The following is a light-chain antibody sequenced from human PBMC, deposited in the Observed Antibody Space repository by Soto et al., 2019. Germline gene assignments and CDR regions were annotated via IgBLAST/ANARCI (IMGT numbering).Light chain of an antibody. CDR1: QSVSRR. CDR3: QQRSNWPPWWT. V-gene: IGKV3-11*01. Sequence: EVVLTQSPGTLSLSPGGRATLSCSASQSVSRRLAWYQQRPGQSPRLLISGASMRATGIPARFSGSGSGTDFTLTISSLEPEDFAVYYCQQRSNWPPWWTFGQGTKVDI. J-gene: IGKJ1*01. CDR2: GAS.